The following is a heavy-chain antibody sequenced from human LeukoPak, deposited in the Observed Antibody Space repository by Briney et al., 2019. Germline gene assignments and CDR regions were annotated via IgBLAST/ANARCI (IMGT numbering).Heavy chain of an antibody. D-gene: IGHD3-22*01. Sequence: SETLSLTCTVSGGSISSYYWSWIRQPAGKGLEWIGRIYTSGSTNYNPSLKSRVTMSVDTSKNQFSLKLSSVTAADTAVYYCARGQYYYDSSGYYSQYFDYWGQGTLVTVSS. V-gene: IGHV4-4*07. CDR1: GGSISSYY. J-gene: IGHJ4*02. CDR3: ARGQYYYDSSGYYSQYFDY. CDR2: IYTSGST.